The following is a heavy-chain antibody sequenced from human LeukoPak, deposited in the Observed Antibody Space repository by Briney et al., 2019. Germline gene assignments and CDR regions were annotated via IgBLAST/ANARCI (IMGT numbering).Heavy chain of an antibody. J-gene: IGHJ6*03. D-gene: IGHD6-19*01. V-gene: IGHV1-24*01. CDR3: ATHSSGWNEAYYYYYMDV. CDR2: FDPEDGET. Sequence: GASVKVSCKVSGYTLTGLSMHWVRQAPGKGLEWMGGFDPEDGETIYAQKFQGRVTMTEDTSTDTAYMELSSLRPEDTAVYYCATHSSGWNEAYYYYYMDVWGKGTTVTVSS. CDR1: GYTLTGLS.